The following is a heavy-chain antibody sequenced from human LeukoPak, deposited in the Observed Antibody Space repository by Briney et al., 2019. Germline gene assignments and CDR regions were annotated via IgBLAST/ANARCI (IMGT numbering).Heavy chain of an antibody. CDR2: ISYDGSNK. D-gene: IGHD6-19*01. CDR3: AKAHPLGQWLVHSPDFDY. CDR1: GFTFSSYG. V-gene: IGHV3-30*18. J-gene: IGHJ4*02. Sequence: PGRSLRLSCAASGFTFSSYGMHWVRQAPGKGLEWVAVISYDGSNKYYADSVKGRFTISRDNSKNTLYLQMNSLRAEDTAVYYCAKAHPLGQWLVHSPDFDYWGQGTLVTVSS.